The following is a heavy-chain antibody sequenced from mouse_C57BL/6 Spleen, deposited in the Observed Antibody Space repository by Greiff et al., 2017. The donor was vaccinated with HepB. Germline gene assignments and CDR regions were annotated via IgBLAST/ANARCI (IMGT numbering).Heavy chain of an antibody. CDR3: ARRDSAWFAY. J-gene: IGHJ3*01. CDR2: ISSGSSTI. CDR1: GFTFSDYG. Sequence: DVMLVESGGGLVKPGGSLKLSCAASGFTFSDYGMHWVRQAPEKGLEWVAYISSGSSTIYYADTVKGRFTISRDNAKNTLFLQMTSLRSEDTAMYYCARRDSAWFAYWGQGTLVTVSA. D-gene: IGHD3-3*01. V-gene: IGHV5-17*01.